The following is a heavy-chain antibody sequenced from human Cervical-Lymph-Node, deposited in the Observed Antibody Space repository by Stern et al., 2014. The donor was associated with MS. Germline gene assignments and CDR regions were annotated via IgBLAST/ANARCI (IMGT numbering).Heavy chain of an antibody. D-gene: IGHD3-10*01. CDR1: GFTFTNAW. CDR3: TTGTS. Sequence: EEQLVESGGGLVKPGGSLRLSCVVSGFTFTNAWMNWVRQAPGKGLEWVGRIKSKTDGETTDYATPVMGRFAISRDDSKNTLYLQMNSLKIEDTAVYYCTTGTSWGQGALVTVSS. CDR2: IKSKTDGETT. V-gene: IGHV3-15*01. J-gene: IGHJ5*02.